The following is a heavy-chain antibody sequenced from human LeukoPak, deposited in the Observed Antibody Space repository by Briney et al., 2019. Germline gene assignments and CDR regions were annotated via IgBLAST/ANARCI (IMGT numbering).Heavy chain of an antibody. CDR2: ISSSSSYI. CDR1: GFTFSAYS. CDR3: ARGALDAATPFDS. V-gene: IGHV3-21*01. Sequence: GGSLRLSCEASGFTFSAYSMNWVRQAPGKGLEWVSSISSSSSYIYYADSLKGRFTISRHNAKKSVYLQMNSLRAEDTAVYYCARGALDAATPFDSWGQGTLVTVSS. D-gene: IGHD2-15*01. J-gene: IGHJ5*01.